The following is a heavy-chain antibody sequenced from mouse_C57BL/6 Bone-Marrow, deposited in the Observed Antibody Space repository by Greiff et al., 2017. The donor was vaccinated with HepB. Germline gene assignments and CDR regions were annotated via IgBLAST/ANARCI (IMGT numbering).Heavy chain of an antibody. D-gene: IGHD3-1*01. CDR2: IDPSDSYT. CDR1: GYTFTSYW. J-gene: IGHJ2*01. Sequence: VQLQQPGAELVMPGASVKLSCKASGYTFTSYWMHWVKQRPGQGLEWIGEIDPSDSYTNYNQKFKGKSTLTVDKSSSTAYMQLRSLTSEDSAVYYCARRALDYWGQGTTLTVSS. V-gene: IGHV1-69*01. CDR3: ARRALDY.